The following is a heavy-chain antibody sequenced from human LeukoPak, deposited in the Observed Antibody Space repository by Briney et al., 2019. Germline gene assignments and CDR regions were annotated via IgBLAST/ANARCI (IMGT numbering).Heavy chain of an antibody. CDR3: AKKDGDF. J-gene: IGHJ4*02. V-gene: IGHV4-59*10. CDR1: GPSISTYH. Sequence: SETLSLTCAVSGPSISTYHWTWIRQSAGKGLEWIGRIFSSGSTDLNPSLKSRVALSLDTSQNQLSLRLTSMTAADTAIYYCAKKDGDFWGQGILVTVSS. D-gene: IGHD2-15*01. CDR2: IFSSGST.